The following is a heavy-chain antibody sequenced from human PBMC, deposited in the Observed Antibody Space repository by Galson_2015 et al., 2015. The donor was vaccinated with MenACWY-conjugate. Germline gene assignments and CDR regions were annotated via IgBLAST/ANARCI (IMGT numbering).Heavy chain of an antibody. J-gene: IGHJ5*01. CDR3: ARRSYYSGSYTGWFDS. V-gene: IGHV4-39*01. Sequence: LSLTCTVSGGSISNANYYWGRIRQPPGKGLEWIGSINYSGSTYYNPSLKSRVTMSLDTSKNQLSLNLGSVTAADTAVYYCARRSYYSGSYTGWFDSWGQGTLVTVSS. CDR1: GGSISNANYY. CDR2: INYSGST. D-gene: IGHD1-26*01.